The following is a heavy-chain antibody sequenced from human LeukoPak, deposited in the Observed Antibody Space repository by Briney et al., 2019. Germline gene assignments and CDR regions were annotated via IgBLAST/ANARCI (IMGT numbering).Heavy chain of an antibody. Sequence: SQTLSLTCTVSGRSISSGGYYWSWIRQHPGKGLEWIGYIYYSGSTYYNPSLKSRVTKSVETSKNQFSLKLSSVTAADTAVYYCARGYYDSSGYYWARRDDAFDIWGQGTMVTVSS. V-gene: IGHV4-31*03. CDR1: GRSISSGGYY. CDR3: ARGYYDSSGYYWARRDDAFDI. D-gene: IGHD3-22*01. J-gene: IGHJ3*02. CDR2: IYYSGST.